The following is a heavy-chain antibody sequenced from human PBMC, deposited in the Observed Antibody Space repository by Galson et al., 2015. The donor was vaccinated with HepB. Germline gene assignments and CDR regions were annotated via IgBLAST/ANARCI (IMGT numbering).Heavy chain of an antibody. CDR3: ARDSVTAIWNYYYGMDV. CDR1: GYTFTSYG. V-gene: IGHV1-18*04. CDR2: ISAYNGNT. D-gene: IGHD2-21*02. Sequence: SVKVSCKASGYTFTSYGISWVRQAPGQGLEWMGWISAYNGNTNYAQKLQGRVTMTTDTSTSTAYMELRSLRSDDTAVYYCARDSVTAIWNYYYGMDVWGQGTTVTVSS. J-gene: IGHJ6*02.